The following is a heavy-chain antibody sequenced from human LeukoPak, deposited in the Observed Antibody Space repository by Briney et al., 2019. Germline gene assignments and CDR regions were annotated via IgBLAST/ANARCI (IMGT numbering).Heavy chain of an antibody. CDR2: IYWDDDK. D-gene: IGHD4-11*01. Sequence: SGPTLGNPTQTLALTCTFSGFSLSTSGVGVGWIRQPPGKALEWLAFIYWDDDKRYSPSLKSRLTITKDTSKTQVLLTMTHMDPVDTATYYCTHTYSNPPFDYWGQGTLVTVFS. V-gene: IGHV2-5*02. CDR1: GFSLSTSGVG. J-gene: IGHJ4*02. CDR3: THTYSNPPFDY.